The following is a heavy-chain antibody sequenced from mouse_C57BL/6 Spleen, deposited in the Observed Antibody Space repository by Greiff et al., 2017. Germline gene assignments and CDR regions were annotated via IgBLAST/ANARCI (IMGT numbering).Heavy chain of an antibody. CDR2: FYPSVSET. CDR3: ALPYDGYSLDY. CDR1: GYTFTSYW. V-gene: IGHV1-61*01. J-gene: IGHJ2*01. Sequence: QLQQPGAELVRPGSSVKLSCKASGYTFTSYWLAWVKQRPGQGLEWIGNFYPSVSETHYNQKFKDKATLPVDKSSRTAYMQLSRLTDEDAADYYGALPYDGYSLDYWGQGTTLTVSS. D-gene: IGHD2-3*01.